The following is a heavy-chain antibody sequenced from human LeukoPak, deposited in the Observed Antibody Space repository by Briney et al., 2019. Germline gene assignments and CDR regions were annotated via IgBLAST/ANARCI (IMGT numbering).Heavy chain of an antibody. CDR1: GGSFSGYY. V-gene: IGHV4-34*01. Sequence: KPSETLSLTCAVYGGSFSGYYWSWIRQPPGKALEWIGEINHSGSTNYNPSLKSRVTISVDTSKNQFSLKLSSVTAADTAVYYCARGSTRQWRDAFDIWGQGTMVTVSS. D-gene: IGHD6-19*01. CDR2: INHSGST. CDR3: ARGSTRQWRDAFDI. J-gene: IGHJ3*02.